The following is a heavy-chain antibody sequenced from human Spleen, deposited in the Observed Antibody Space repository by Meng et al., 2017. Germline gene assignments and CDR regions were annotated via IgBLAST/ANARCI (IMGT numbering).Heavy chain of an antibody. J-gene: IGHJ4*02. V-gene: IGHV3-21*01. CDR3: AREQWFRQDY. Sequence: GESLKISCAASGFTFSSYSMNWVRQAPGKGLEWVSSISGSTSYIYYADSVKGRFTISRDNAKNSLYLQMNSLRAEDTAVYYCAREQWFRQDYWGQGTRVTVSS. CDR2: ISGSTSYI. D-gene: IGHD3-22*01. CDR1: GFTFSSYS.